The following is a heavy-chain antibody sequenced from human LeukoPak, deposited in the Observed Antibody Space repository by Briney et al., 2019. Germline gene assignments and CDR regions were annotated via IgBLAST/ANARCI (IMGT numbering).Heavy chain of an antibody. D-gene: IGHD4-17*01. J-gene: IGHJ6*02. Sequence: SVKVSCKASGFTFGTSAVQWVRQARGQRLEWIGWIVVGSVNTNYAQKFQERVTITRDMSTSTAYMELCSLRSEDTAVYYCAATLTVTTGSAYFGMDVWGQGTTVTVSS. CDR1: GFTFGTSA. V-gene: IGHV1-58*01. CDR2: IVVGSVNT. CDR3: AATLTVTTGSAYFGMDV.